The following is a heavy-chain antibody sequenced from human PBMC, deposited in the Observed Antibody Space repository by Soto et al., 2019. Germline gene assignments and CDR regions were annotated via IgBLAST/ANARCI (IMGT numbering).Heavy chain of an antibody. CDR1: GFTFSSYA. D-gene: IGHD6-6*01. J-gene: IGHJ5*02. CDR2: ISYDGSNK. V-gene: IGHV3-30-3*01. CDR3: ARDGSIAARPEGWFDP. Sequence: HPGGSLRLSCAASGFTFSSYAMHWVRQAPGKGLEWVAVISYDGSNKYYADSVKGRFTISRDNSKNTLYLQMNSLRAEDTAVYYCARDGSIAARPEGWFDPWGQGTLVTVSS.